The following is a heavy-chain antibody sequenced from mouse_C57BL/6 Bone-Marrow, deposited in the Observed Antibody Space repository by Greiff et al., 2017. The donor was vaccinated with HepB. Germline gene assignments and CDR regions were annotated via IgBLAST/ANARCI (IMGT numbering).Heavy chain of an antibody. CDR2: IDPSDSYT. Sequence: QVQLQQPGAELVRPGTSVKLSCKASGYTFTSYWMHWVKQRPGQGLEWIGVIDPSDSYTNYNQKFKGKATLTVDPSSSTAYMQLSSLTSEDSAVYYCARLRPSGCYFDYWGQGTTLTVSS. V-gene: IGHV1-59*01. J-gene: IGHJ2*01. CDR3: ARLRPSGCYFDY. D-gene: IGHD1-2*01. CDR1: GYTFTSYW.